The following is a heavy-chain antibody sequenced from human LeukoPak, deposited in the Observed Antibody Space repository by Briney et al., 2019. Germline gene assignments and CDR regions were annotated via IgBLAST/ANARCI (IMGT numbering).Heavy chain of an antibody. CDR3: AREYYDKGWFDP. CDR2: IYYSGST. CDR1: GASISITNYY. V-gene: IGHV4-61*01. Sequence: SETLSLTCSVSGASISITNYYWSWIRQPPGKGLEWIGYIYYSGSTNYNPSLKSRVTISVDTSKNQFSLKLSSVTAADTAVYYCAREYYDKGWFDPWGQGTLVTVSS. D-gene: IGHD3-9*01. J-gene: IGHJ5*02.